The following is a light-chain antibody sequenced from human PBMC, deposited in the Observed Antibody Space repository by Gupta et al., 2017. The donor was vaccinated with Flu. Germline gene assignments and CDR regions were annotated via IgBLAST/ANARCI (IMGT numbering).Light chain of an antibody. CDR3: AAWDDSLNGHYV. CDR1: SAKVGSNT. Sequence: SAKVGSNTVDWYQQVPGTAPKLLIYGNNQRPSGVPVRFSGSKSGTSASLAISGLQSEDEADYYCAAWDDSLNGHYVGGTGTKVTVL. CDR2: GNN. V-gene: IGLV1-44*01. J-gene: IGLJ1*01.